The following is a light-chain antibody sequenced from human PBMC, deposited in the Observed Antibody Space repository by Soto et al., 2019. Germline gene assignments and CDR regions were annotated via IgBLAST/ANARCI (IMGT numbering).Light chain of an antibody. CDR1: QSISSN. Sequence: EIVMTQSPATLSVSPGERATLSCRASQSISSNLAWYQQKPGQAPRLLIYGASTRATGIPATFSGSGSGTEFTLTISSLQSEDLPVYYCQQYNNWPFTFGPGTKVDIK. J-gene: IGKJ3*01. CDR3: QQYNNWPFT. CDR2: GAS. V-gene: IGKV3-15*01.